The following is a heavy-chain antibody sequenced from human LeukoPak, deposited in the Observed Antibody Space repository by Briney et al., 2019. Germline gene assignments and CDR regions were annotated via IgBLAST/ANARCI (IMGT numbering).Heavy chain of an antibody. CDR1: GGSISSSNW. Sequence: SGTLSLTCAVSGGSISSSNWWSWVRQPPGKGLEWIGSIYYSGSTYYNPSLKSRVTISVDTSKNQFSLKLSSVTAADTAVYYCARDGYYDFWSGYSYRYYFDYWGQGTLVTVSS. CDR2: IYYSGST. V-gene: IGHV4-4*02. CDR3: ARDGYYDFWSGYSYRYYFDY. D-gene: IGHD3-3*01. J-gene: IGHJ4*02.